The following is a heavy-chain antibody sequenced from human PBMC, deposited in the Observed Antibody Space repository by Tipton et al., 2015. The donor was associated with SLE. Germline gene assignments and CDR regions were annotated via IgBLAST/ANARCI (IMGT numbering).Heavy chain of an antibody. CDR3: ARYYYDASGITLFDY. J-gene: IGHJ4*02. V-gene: IGHV4-39*07. CDR1: GGSISSSSYY. D-gene: IGHD3-22*01. CDR2: IYYSGST. Sequence: LRLSCTVSGGSISSSSYYWGWIRQPPGKGLEWIGRIYYSGSTYYNQSLKSRVTISVDTSKNQFSLKLSSVTAADTAVYYCARYYYDASGITLFDYWGQGTLVTVSS.